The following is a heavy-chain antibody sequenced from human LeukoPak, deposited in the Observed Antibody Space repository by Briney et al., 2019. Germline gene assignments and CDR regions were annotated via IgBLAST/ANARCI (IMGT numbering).Heavy chain of an antibody. J-gene: IGHJ3*02. V-gene: IGHV3-33*01. Sequence: GGSLRLSCAASGFTFSSYGMHWVRQAPGKGLEWVAVIWYDGDNKYYADSVKGGFTISRDNSKNTLYLQMNSLRAEDTAVYYCARAGSGSHPKELGAFDIWGQGTMVTVSS. D-gene: IGHD1-26*01. CDR2: IWYDGDNK. CDR1: GFTFSSYG. CDR3: ARAGSGSHPKELGAFDI.